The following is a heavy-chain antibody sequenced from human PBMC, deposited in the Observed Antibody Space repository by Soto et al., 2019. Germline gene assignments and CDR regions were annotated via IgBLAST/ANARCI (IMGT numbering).Heavy chain of an antibody. J-gene: IGHJ4*02. D-gene: IGHD2-15*01. Sequence: VGSLRLSCAASGFTFSSYAMHWVRQAPGKGLEWVAVISYDGSNKYYADSVKGRFTISRDNSKNTLYLQMNSLRAEDTAVYYCARGVATVGYWGRGTLVTVSS. CDR2: ISYDGSNK. CDR1: GFTFSSYA. CDR3: ARGVATVGY. V-gene: IGHV3-30-3*01.